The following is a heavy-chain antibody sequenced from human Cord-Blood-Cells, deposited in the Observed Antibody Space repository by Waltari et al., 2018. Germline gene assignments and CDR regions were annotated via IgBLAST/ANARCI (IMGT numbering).Heavy chain of an antibody. Sequence: QVQLVQSGAEVKKPGASVKVSCKASGYTFTSYDINWVRQATRQGLEWMGWMNPNSGNTGYAQKFQGRVTMTRNTSISTAYMELSSLRSEDTAVYYCARVADDSSGYYGPQYGMDVWGQGTTVTVSS. J-gene: IGHJ6*02. CDR3: ARVADDSSGYYGPQYGMDV. CDR1: GYTFTSYD. V-gene: IGHV1-8*01. CDR2: MNPNSGNT. D-gene: IGHD3-22*01.